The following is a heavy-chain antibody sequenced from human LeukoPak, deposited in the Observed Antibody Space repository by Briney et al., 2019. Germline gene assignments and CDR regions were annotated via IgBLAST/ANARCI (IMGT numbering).Heavy chain of an antibody. Sequence: ASVKVSCKASGYAFTVRHMHWVRQVPGQGLEWMGFIKPDSGFTNYAEKFQDRVTMSRGTSITTVYMELSSLGSGDTALYYCSTEDKYCKTTTCDDYWGQGTLVTVSS. V-gene: IGHV1-2*02. CDR3: STEDKYCKTTTCDDY. CDR1: GYAFTVRH. CDR2: IKPDSGFT. D-gene: IGHD2/OR15-2a*01. J-gene: IGHJ4*02.